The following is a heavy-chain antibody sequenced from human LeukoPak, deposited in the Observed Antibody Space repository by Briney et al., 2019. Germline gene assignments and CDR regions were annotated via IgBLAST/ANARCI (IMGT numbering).Heavy chain of an antibody. D-gene: IGHD4-23*01. J-gene: IGHJ3*02. CDR3: ARGGSGVTLCDVFDI. CDR2: IYYSGST. V-gene: IGHV4-59*01. Sequence: SETLSLTCTVSGGSISSYYWSWIRQPPGKGLEWIGYIYYSGSTNYNPSLKSRVTISVDTSKNQFSLKLSSVTAADTAVYYCARGGSGVTLCDVFDIWGQGTMVTVSS. CDR1: GGSISSYY.